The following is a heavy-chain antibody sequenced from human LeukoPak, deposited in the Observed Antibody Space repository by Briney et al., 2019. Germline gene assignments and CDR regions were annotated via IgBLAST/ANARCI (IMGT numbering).Heavy chain of an antibody. Sequence: PSETLSRTCAVSGYSISSGYCWGWIPQPPGEGLGWIGSYYRSRSNYYNPSLKSRVTISVDTSKNQFSLKRSSVTAADTAVYYCARRGYSSSRHYYYMDVWGKGTTVTVSS. J-gene: IGHJ6*03. V-gene: IGHV4-38-2*01. CDR2: YYRSRSN. CDR3: ARRGYSSSRHYYYMDV. D-gene: IGHD6-13*01. CDR1: GYSISSGYC.